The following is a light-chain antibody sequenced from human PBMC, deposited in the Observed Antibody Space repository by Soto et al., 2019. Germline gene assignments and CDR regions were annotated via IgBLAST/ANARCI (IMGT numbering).Light chain of an antibody. CDR1: QSLVYTNGATY. CDR3: MXGTHWPRT. Sequence: DAVLPQSPLSLPVTLGQPASISCRSSQSLVYTNGATYLNWFQRRTGQSPRRLIYQASYRDSGVPDRLSGSGSGTDFTLKISRVEAEDVGIYYCMXGTHWPRTFGQGTKVDIK. CDR2: QAS. J-gene: IGKJ1*01. V-gene: IGKV2-30*01.